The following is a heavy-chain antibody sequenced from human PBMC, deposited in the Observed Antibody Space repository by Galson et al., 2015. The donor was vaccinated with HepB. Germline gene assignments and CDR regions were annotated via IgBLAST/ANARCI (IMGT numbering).Heavy chain of an antibody. J-gene: IGHJ6*02. CDR1: GFTFSSYS. V-gene: IGHV3-21*01. Sequence: SLRLSCAASGFTFSSYSMNWVRQAPGKGLEWVSSISSSSSYIYYADSVKGRFTISRDNAKNSLYLQMNSLRAEDTAVYYCARDLYSSSWSSIYYYYGMDVWGQGTTVTVSS. D-gene: IGHD6-13*01. CDR3: ARDLYSSSWSSIYYYYGMDV. CDR2: ISSSSSYI.